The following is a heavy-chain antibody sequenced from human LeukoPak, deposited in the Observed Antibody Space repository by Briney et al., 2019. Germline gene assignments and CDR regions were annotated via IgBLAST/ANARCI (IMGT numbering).Heavy chain of an antibody. V-gene: IGHV3-64*01. CDR1: GFTFSSYA. J-gene: IGHJ4*02. CDR3: AREAAPLAGGLNSSGWIYYFDY. D-gene: IGHD6-19*01. Sequence: PGGSLRLSCAASGFTFSSYAMHWVRQAPGKGLEYVSAISSNGGSTYYANSVKGRFTISRDNSKNTLYLQMGSLRAEDMAVYYCAREAAPLAGGLNSSGWIYYFDYWGQGTLVTVSS. CDR2: ISSNGGST.